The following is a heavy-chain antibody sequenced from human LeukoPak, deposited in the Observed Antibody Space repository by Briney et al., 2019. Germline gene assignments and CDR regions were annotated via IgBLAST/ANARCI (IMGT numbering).Heavy chain of an antibody. J-gene: IGHJ4*02. D-gene: IGHD3-16*02. Sequence: GGSLRLSCAASGFTFSSYEMNWVRQAPGKGLEWVLYISSSGSTIYYADSVKGRFTISRDNAKNSLYLQMNSLRAEDTAVYYCAKTVGTYVWGSYRYTGGFDYWGQGTLVTVSS. CDR3: AKTVGTYVWGSYRYTGGFDY. CDR2: ISSSGSTI. CDR1: GFTFSSYE. V-gene: IGHV3-48*03.